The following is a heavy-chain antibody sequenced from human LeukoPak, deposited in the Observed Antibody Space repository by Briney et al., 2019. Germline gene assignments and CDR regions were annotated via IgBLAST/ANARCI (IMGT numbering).Heavy chain of an antibody. D-gene: IGHD1-26*01. CDR1: GFTFSSYS. V-gene: IGHV3-21*01. Sequence: GGSLRLSCAASGFTFSSYSMNWVRQAPGKGLEWVSSISSSSSYIYYADSVKGRFTISRDNAKNSLYLQMSSLRAEDTAVYYCARDLRRELRGALYYWGQGTLVTVSS. J-gene: IGHJ4*02. CDR2: ISSSSSYI. CDR3: ARDLRRELRGALYY.